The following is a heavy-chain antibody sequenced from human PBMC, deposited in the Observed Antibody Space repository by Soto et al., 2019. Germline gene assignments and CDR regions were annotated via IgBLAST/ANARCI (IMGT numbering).Heavy chain of an antibody. CDR1: GFTFSSYG. Sequence: GGSLRLSCAASGFTFSSYGMHWVRQAPGKGLEWVAVISYDGSNKYYADSVKGRFTISRDNSKNTLYLQMNSLRAEDTAVYYCAKGQRGSSSSWYYYYGMDVWGQGTTVTVSS. CDR3: AKGQRGSSSSWYYYYGMDV. D-gene: IGHD6-13*01. V-gene: IGHV3-30*18. CDR2: ISYDGSNK. J-gene: IGHJ6*02.